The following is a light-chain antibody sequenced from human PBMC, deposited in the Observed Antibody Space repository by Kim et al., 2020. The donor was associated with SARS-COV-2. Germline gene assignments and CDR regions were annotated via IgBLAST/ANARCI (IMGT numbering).Light chain of an antibody. CDR3: QAWDSSTFYVV. J-gene: IGLJ2*01. V-gene: IGLV3-1*01. CDR2: QDT. Sequence: SYELTQPPSVSVSPGQTASITCSGDKLVDKYACWYQQKPGQSPVLVIYQDTKRPSGIPERFSGSNSGNTATLTISGTQAMDEADYYCQAWDSSTFYVVFG. CDR1: KLVDKY.